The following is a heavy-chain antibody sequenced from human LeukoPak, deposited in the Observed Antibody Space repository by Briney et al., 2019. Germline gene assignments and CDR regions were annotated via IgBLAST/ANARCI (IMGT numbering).Heavy chain of an antibody. CDR1: GYTFTDSY. D-gene: IGHD2-21*02. CDR3: ARQNVVVTANWFDP. V-gene: IGHV1-69*02. J-gene: IGHJ5*02. CDR2: IIPILGIA. Sequence: ASVKVSCKASGYTFTDSYMDWVRQAPGQGLEWMGRIIPILGIANYAQKFQGRVTITADKSTSTAYMELSSLRSEDTAVYYCARQNVVVTANWFDPWGQGTLVTVSS.